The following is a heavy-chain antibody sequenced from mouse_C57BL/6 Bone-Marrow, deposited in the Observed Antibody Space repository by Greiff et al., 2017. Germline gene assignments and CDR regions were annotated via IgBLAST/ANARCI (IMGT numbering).Heavy chain of an antibody. CDR3: ARRDSSGYWFAY. CDR2: IDPSDSET. V-gene: IGHV1-52*01. J-gene: IGHJ3*01. Sequence: VQLKQPGAELVRPGSSVKLSCKASGYTFTSYWMHWVKQRPIQGLEWIGNIDPSDSETHYNQKFKDKATLTVDKSSSTAYMQLSSLTSEDSAVYYCARRDSSGYWFAYWGQGTLVTVSA. D-gene: IGHD3-2*02. CDR1: GYTFTSYW.